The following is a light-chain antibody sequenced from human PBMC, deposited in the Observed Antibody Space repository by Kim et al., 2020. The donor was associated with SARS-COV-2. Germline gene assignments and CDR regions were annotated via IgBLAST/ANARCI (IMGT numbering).Light chain of an antibody. CDR2: SNV. CDR3: ASWDDSLSGWV. Sequence: RVTLSCSGSSSDIGSNTVTWYQQFPGTTPNLLIYSNVQRPSGVPDRFSGSKSGTSASLAISGLQSEDEADYYCASWDDSLSGWVFGGGTKVTVL. J-gene: IGLJ3*02. CDR1: SSDIGSNT. V-gene: IGLV1-44*01.